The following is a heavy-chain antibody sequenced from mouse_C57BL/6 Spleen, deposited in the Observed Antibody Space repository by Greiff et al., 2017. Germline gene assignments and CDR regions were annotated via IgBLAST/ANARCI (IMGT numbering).Heavy chain of an antibody. CDR1: GFSLTSYG. CDR3: ARNGVTYSSYGWYFDV. J-gene: IGHJ1*03. Sequence: VQLQQSGPGLVQPSQSLSITCTVSGFSLTSYGVHWVRQSPGKGLEWLGVIWSGGSTDYNAAFISRLSISKDNSKSQVFFKMNSLQADDTAIYYCARNGVTYSSYGWYFDVWGTGTTVTVSS. D-gene: IGHD1-1*01. CDR2: IWSGGST. V-gene: IGHV2-2*01.